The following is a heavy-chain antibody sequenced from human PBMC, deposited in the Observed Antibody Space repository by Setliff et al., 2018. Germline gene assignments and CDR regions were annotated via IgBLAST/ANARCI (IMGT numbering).Heavy chain of an antibody. D-gene: IGHD4-4*01. CDR1: GGSISSSSYY. Sequence: SETLSLTCTVSGGSISSSSYYWGWIRQPAGKGLEWIGHIYTSGSTNYNPSLKSRVTISVDTSKSQFSLKLSSVTAADTAVYYCASYRQDVNYWGQGTLVTVSS. CDR3: ASYRQDVNY. CDR2: IYTSGST. V-gene: IGHV4-61*09. J-gene: IGHJ4*02.